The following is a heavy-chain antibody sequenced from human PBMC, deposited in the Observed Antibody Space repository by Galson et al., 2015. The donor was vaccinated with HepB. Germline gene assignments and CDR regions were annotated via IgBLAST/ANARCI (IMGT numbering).Heavy chain of an antibody. CDR3: TRLPETAMVTVAFDV. D-gene: IGHD5-18*01. CDR2: IRSKGNAYAT. J-gene: IGHJ3*01. V-gene: IGHV3-73*01. CDR1: GFTFSDSG. Sequence: SLRLSCAASGFTFSDSGIHWVRQASGKGLEWIGRIRSKGNAYATEYAASGKGRFTVSRDDSKNLAYLQMNTLKTEDTAVYYCTRLPETAMVTVAFDVWGRGTMVTVAS.